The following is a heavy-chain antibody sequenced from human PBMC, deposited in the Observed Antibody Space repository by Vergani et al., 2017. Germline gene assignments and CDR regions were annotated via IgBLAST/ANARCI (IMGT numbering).Heavy chain of an antibody. D-gene: IGHD6-6*01. CDR1: EFTFSSYA. J-gene: IGHJ4*02. V-gene: IGHV3-23*01. CDR2: ISGSGGST. Sequence: EVQLLESGGGLVQPGGSLRLSCAASEFTFSSYAMSWVRQAPGKGLEWVSAISGSGGSTYYADSVKGRFTISRDNSKNTLYLQMNSRRAEDTAVYYCAKHSRYSSSSGYFDYWGQGTLVTVSS. CDR3: AKHSRYSSSSGYFDY.